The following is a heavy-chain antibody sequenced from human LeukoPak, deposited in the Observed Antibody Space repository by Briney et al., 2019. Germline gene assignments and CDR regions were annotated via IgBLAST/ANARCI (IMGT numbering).Heavy chain of an antibody. CDR2: IYYSGSA. CDR1: GGSISSGGYS. J-gene: IGHJ6*03. D-gene: IGHD1-26*01. Sequence: SETLSPTCAVSGGSISSGGYSWSWIRQPPGKGLEWIGYIYYSGSANYNPSLKSRVTISVDTSKNQFSLKLSSVTAADTAVYYCARGGATDYYYMDVWGKGTTVTVSS. CDR3: ARGGATDYYYMDV. V-gene: IGHV4-61*08.